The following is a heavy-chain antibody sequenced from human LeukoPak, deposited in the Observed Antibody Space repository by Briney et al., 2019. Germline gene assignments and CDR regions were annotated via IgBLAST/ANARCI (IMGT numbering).Heavy chain of an antibody. CDR1: GGSISPYY. Sequence: SETLSLTCTVSGGSISPYYRSWIRQPPGKGLEWIGYINYSGSTNYSPSLKSRVTISVDTSNNRFSLKLSSVTAADTAVYYCAYSRSGWIYFDCWGQGSLVTVSS. J-gene: IGHJ4*02. CDR3: AYSRSGWIYFDC. V-gene: IGHV4-59*01. D-gene: IGHD6-19*01. CDR2: INYSGST.